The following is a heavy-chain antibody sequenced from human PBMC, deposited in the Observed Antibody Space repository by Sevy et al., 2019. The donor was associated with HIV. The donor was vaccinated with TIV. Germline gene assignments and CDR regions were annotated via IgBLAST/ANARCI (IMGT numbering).Heavy chain of an antibody. CDR3: ARESGSQRYFDY. D-gene: IGHD1-26*01. CDR1: GGSISSYY. CDR2: IYYSGST. Sequence: SETLSLTCTVSGGSISSYYWSWIRQPPGKGLEWIGHIYYSGSTNYNPSLKSRVTISVDTSKNQFSLKLSSVTAADTAVYYCARESGSQRYFDYWGQGTLVTVSS. V-gene: IGHV4-59*01. J-gene: IGHJ4*02.